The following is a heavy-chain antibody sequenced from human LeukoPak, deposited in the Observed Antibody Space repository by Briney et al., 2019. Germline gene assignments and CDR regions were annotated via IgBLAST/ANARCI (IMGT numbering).Heavy chain of an antibody. Sequence: ASVKVSCKASGYTFTSYAITWVRQAPGQGLEWMGWISAYNGNTNYPQKLQGRVTMATDTSTSTAYMELRSLRSDDTAVYYCARAPDYYYDSSGPHFDYWGQGTLVTVSS. CDR3: ARAPDYYYDSSGPHFDY. V-gene: IGHV1-18*01. J-gene: IGHJ4*02. CDR2: ISAYNGNT. CDR1: GYTFTSYA. D-gene: IGHD3-22*01.